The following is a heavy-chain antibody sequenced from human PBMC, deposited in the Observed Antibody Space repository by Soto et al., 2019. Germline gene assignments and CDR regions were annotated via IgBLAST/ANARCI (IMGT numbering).Heavy chain of an antibody. CDR1: GGTFSSYA. CDR2: IIPISGTA. J-gene: IGHJ6*02. V-gene: IGHV1-69*01. Sequence: QVQLVQSGAEVKKPGSSVKVSCKASGGTFSSYAISWVRQAPGQGLECMGGIIPISGTANYAEKFQGRVTINADESTSTAYMELSSLRSEDSAVYYCARSQGSSTSLAIYYYYYYGMDVWGQGTTVTVSS. D-gene: IGHD2-2*01. CDR3: ARSQGSSTSLAIYYYYYYGMDV.